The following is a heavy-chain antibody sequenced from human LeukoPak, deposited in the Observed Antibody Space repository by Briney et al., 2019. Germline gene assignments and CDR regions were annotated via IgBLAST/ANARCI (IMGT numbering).Heavy chain of an antibody. J-gene: IGHJ3*02. V-gene: IGHV3-20*04. CDR1: GFPFDDYG. CDR3: ARSATVVTPDVAAFDI. Sequence: GGSLRLSCAASGFPFDDYGMSWVRQAPGKGLEWVSGISWNGGSTGYADSVKGRFTISRDNAKNSLYLQMNSLRAEDTAVYYCARSATVVTPDVAAFDIWGQGTMVTVSS. CDR2: ISWNGGST. D-gene: IGHD4-23*01.